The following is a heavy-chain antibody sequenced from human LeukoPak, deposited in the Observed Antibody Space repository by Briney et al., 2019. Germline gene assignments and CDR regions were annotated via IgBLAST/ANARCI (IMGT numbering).Heavy chain of an antibody. CDR1: GGSFSGYY. J-gene: IGHJ4*02. V-gene: IGHV4-34*01. CDR3: ARGRAFFD. Sequence: SETLSXTCAVYGGSFSGYYWTWIRQPPGKGLEWIGEMNHSGSANYNPSLKSRVTISFDTSKNQFSLKLSSVTAADTAVYYCARGRAFFDWGQGTLVNVSS. D-gene: IGHD3-3*02. CDR2: MNHSGSA.